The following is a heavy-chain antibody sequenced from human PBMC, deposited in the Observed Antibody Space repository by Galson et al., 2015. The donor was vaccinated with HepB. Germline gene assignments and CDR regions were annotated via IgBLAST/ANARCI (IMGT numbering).Heavy chain of an antibody. CDR3: ARDPVAAGEAFDI. CDR2: ISYDGSNK. J-gene: IGHJ3*02. D-gene: IGHD2-15*01. Sequence: SLRLSCAASGFTFSSYAMHWVRQAPGKGLEWVAVISYDGSNKYYADSVKGRFTISRDNSKNTLYLQMNSLRAEDTAVYYCARDPVAAGEAFDIWGQGTMVTVSS. V-gene: IGHV3-30*04. CDR1: GFTFSSYA.